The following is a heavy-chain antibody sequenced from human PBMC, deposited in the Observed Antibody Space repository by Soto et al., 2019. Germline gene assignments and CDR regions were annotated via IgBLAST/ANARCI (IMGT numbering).Heavy chain of an antibody. Sequence: QVQLVESGGGMVQPGRSLRLSCAASGFTFSSYGMHWVRQAPGKGLEWVAVISYDGSNKYYADSVKGRFTISRDNSKNTLYLQMNSLRAEDTAVYYCAKDGPSEGDGGNWFDPWGQGTLVTVSS. CDR2: ISYDGSNK. CDR1: GFTFSSYG. CDR3: AKDGPSEGDGGNWFDP. V-gene: IGHV3-30*18. D-gene: IGHD2-21*02. J-gene: IGHJ5*02.